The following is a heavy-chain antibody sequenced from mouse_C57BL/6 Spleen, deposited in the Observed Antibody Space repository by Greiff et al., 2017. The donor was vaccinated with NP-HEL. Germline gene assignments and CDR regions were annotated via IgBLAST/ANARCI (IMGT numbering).Heavy chain of an antibody. V-gene: IGHV1-82*01. Sequence: VQLQQSGPELVKPGASVKISCKASGYAFSSSWMNWVKRRPGKGLEWIGRIYPGDGDTNYNGKFKGKATLTADKSSSTAYMQLSSLTSEDSAVYFCARSGYFDYWGQGTTLTVSS. CDR1: GYAFSSSW. D-gene: IGHD4-1*01. CDR2: IYPGDGDT. CDR3: ARSGYFDY. J-gene: IGHJ2*01.